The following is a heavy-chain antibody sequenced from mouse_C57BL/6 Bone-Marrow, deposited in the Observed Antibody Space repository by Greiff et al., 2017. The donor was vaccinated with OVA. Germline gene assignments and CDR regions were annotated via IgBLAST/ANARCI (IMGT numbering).Heavy chain of an antibody. Sequence: VQLQQSGAELARPGASVKLSCKASGYTFTSYGISWVKQRTGQGLEWIGEIYPRSGNTYYNEKFKGKATLTADKSSSTAYMGLRSLTSEDSAVYFCAREHDGYPYWYFDVWGTGTTVTVSS. CDR2: IYPRSGNT. V-gene: IGHV1-81*01. CDR1: GYTFTSYG. CDR3: AREHDGYPYWYFDV. J-gene: IGHJ1*03. D-gene: IGHD2-3*01.